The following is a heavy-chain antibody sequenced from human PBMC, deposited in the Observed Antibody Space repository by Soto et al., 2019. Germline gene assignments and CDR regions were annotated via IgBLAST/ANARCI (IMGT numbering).Heavy chain of an antibody. CDR3: ARLLRDTAMVTPYYYYYGMDV. CDR1: GFTFSSYG. J-gene: IGHJ6*02. D-gene: IGHD5-18*01. Sequence: QVQLVESGGGVVQPGRSLRLSCAASGFTFSSYGMHWVRQAPGKGLEWVAVIWYDGSNKYYADSVKGRFTISRDNSKNTLYLQMNSLRAEDTAVYYCARLLRDTAMVTPYYYYYGMDVWGQGTTVTVSS. CDR2: IWYDGSNK. V-gene: IGHV3-33*01.